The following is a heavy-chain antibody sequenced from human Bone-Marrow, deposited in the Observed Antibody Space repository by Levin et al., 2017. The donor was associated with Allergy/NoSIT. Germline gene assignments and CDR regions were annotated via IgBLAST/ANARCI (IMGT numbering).Heavy chain of an antibody. CDR2: ISYDGSNK. CDR3: ARGPGYSSGWYVAEYFQH. Sequence: GGSLRLSCAASGFTFSSYAMHWVRQAPGKGLEWVAVISYDGSNKYYADSVKGRFTISRDNSKNTLYLQMNSLRAEDTAVYYCARGPGYSSGWYVAEYFQHWGQGTLVTVS. J-gene: IGHJ1*01. D-gene: IGHD6-19*01. CDR1: GFTFSSYA. V-gene: IGHV3-30-3*01.